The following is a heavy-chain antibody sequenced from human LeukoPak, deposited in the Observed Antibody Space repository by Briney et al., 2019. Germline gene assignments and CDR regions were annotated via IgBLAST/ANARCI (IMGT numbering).Heavy chain of an antibody. J-gene: IGHJ4*02. CDR1: GFTFSSYA. CDR3: AKDLPNLGYCSSTSCHY. CDR2: ISGSGGST. V-gene: IGHV3-23*01. D-gene: IGHD2-2*01. Sequence: GGSLRLSCAASGFTFSSYAMSWVRQAPGKGLEWVSAISGSGGSTYYADSVKGRFTISRDNSKNTLYLQMNSLRAEDTAVYYCAKDLPNLGYCSSTSCHYWGQGTLVTVSS.